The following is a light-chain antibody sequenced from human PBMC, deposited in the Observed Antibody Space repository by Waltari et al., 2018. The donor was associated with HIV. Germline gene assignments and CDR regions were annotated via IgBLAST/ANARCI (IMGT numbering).Light chain of an antibody. CDR1: SSDVGGSDY. V-gene: IGLV2-14*01. J-gene: IGLJ1*01. CDR3: TSYTSSTTLV. CDR2: EVS. Sequence: QSALTQSASVSGSPGQSITISCTGTSSDVGGSDYVSWYQQHPGKAPKLMIYEVSKRPSGVSTRFSGSKSGNTASLIISGLQAEDEADYYCTSYTSSTTLVFGTGTKVTVL.